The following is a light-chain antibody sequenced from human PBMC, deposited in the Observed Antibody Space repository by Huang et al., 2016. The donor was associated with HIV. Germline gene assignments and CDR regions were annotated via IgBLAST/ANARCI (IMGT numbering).Light chain of an antibody. V-gene: IGKV2-30*02. J-gene: IGKJ1*01. Sequence: DVIMTQSLLLLPATLVQPPAISCRSSQTLVHTDGNTYLNWFLQRPGQSPRRLIYKVSNLDSGVPDRLTGGGSGIEFTLTISRGEAEDVGIYYCMQGTHWPPGTFGQGTNMEIK. CDR2: KVS. CDR3: MQGTHWPPGT. CDR1: QTLVHTDGNTY.